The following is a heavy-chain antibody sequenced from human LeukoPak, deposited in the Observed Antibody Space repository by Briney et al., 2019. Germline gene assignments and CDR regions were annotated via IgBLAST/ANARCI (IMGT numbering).Heavy chain of an antibody. CDR3: ARDTSEGDYAWWFNP. CDR1: GYTFTSYG. J-gene: IGHJ5*02. CDR2: ISAYNGNT. Sequence: ASVKVSCKASGYTFTSYGISWVRQAPGQGLEWMGRISAYNGNTNYAQKLQGRVTMTTDTSTSTDYMELSSLRSDDTAVYFCARDTSEGDYAWWFNPWGQGTLVTVAS. D-gene: IGHD3-16*01. V-gene: IGHV1-18*01.